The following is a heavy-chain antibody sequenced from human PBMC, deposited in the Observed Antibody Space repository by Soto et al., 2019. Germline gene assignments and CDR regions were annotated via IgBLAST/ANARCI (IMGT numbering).Heavy chain of an antibody. J-gene: IGHJ4*02. CDR2: IQQDGSER. V-gene: IGHV3-7*03. CDR1: GFTFSSYW. Sequence: GGSLRLSCAASGFTFSSYWMGWVRQAPGKGLEWVANIQQDGSERHYGGSVKGRFTISRDNAKNSLYLQMNSLRAEDTAVYYCVESGGAADYWGQGTLVTVSS. D-gene: IGHD2-8*02. CDR3: VESGGAADY.